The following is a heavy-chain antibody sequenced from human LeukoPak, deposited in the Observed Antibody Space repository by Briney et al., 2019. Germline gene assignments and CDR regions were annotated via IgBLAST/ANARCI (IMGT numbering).Heavy chain of an antibody. CDR1: GGTFSSYA. Sequence: ASVKVSCKASGGTFSSYAISWVRQAPGQGLEWMGRIIPILGIANYAQKFQGRVTITADKSTSTAYMELSSLRSEDTAVYYCARKVGATRYDFDYWGQGTLVTVSS. J-gene: IGHJ4*02. CDR3: ARKVGATRYDFDY. D-gene: IGHD1-26*01. CDR2: IIPILGIA. V-gene: IGHV1-69*04.